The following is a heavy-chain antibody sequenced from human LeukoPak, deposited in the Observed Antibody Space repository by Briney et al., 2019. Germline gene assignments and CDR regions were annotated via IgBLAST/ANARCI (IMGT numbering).Heavy chain of an antibody. Sequence: GESLKISCKGSGYSFINYWIARVRQMPGKGLEWIGIIHPADSDTRYSPSFQGQVTISADKSISTAYLQWSSLKASDSAMYYCAKGVSGTNFGMDVWGQGTTVIVS. D-gene: IGHD3-10*01. J-gene: IGHJ6*02. CDR1: GYSFINYW. CDR3: AKGVSGTNFGMDV. V-gene: IGHV5-51*01. CDR2: IHPADSDT.